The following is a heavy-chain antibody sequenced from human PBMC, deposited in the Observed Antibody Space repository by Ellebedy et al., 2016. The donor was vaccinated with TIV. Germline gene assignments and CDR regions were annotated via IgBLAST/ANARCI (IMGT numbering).Heavy chain of an antibody. Sequence: AASVKVSCKASGGSFSSYVISWVRQAPGQGLEWMGGIIPVLETPNYAQKFQGRLTVSADKSTNTAYMELSSLKSEDTAVYYWAADLASVGQWGQGTLVIVSS. J-gene: IGHJ1*01. CDR1: GGSFSSYV. V-gene: IGHV1-69*10. D-gene: IGHD1-26*01. CDR2: IIPVLETP. CDR3: AADLASVGQ.